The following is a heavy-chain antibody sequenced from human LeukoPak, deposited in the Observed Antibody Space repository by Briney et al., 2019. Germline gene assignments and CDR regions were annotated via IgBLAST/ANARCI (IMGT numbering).Heavy chain of an antibody. CDR2: IYDSGSA. J-gene: IGHJ4*02. CDR3: ARRSRYGSGTLDY. CDR1: GGSISDYY. D-gene: IGHD3-10*01. Sequence: PSETLSLTCTVSGGSISDYYWSWIRQPPGKGLDYIGYIYDSGSAHYNPSLKSRVTISVDTSKKQFSLKLSSVTAADTAVYYCARRSRYGSGTLDYWGQGALVTVSS. V-gene: IGHV4-59*08.